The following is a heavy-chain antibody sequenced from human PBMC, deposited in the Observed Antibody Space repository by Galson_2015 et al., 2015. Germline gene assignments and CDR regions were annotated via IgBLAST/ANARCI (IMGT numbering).Heavy chain of an antibody. V-gene: IGHV4-31*03. D-gene: IGHD5-12*01. CDR3: ASSGYSGYDGEDV. J-gene: IGHJ6*04. CDR2: IYYSGST. CDR1: GGSFRCGGCY. Sequence: LSLTCTVSGGSFRCGGCYWTWLPQHPGRGLEWIGYIYYSGSTYYNPSLKSRVTISIDTSKNQFSRRRSSVTAADTAVYFCASSGYSGYDGEDVWGKGTTVTVSS.